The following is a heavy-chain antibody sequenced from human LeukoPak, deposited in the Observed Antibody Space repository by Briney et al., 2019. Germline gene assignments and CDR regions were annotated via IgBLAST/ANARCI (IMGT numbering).Heavy chain of an antibody. Sequence: KSGGSLRLSCATSGFTFTDYYMSWIRQAPGKGLEWVSYISVSGTTMYYADSVKGRFTLSRDNAKNSLYLQMNSLRAEDTAVYYCAKEIAARFNYYYYMDVWGKGTTVTVSS. J-gene: IGHJ6*03. V-gene: IGHV3-11*01. CDR3: AKEIAARFNYYYYMDV. CDR2: ISVSGTTM. D-gene: IGHD6-6*01. CDR1: GFTFTDYY.